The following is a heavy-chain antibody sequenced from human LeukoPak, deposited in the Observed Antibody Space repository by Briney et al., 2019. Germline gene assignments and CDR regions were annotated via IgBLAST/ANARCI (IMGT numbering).Heavy chain of an antibody. J-gene: IGHJ4*02. Sequence: PGGSLRLSCAASGFTFSSYSMNWVRQAPGKGLEWVSYISSSSSTIYYADSVKGRFTISRDNAKKSLYLQMNSLSAEDTALYYCAKDIVGSRLLYYNHVWGSYRYGTLDSWGQGTLVTVSS. CDR2: ISSSSSTI. D-gene: IGHD3-16*02. V-gene: IGHV3-48*04. CDR3: AKDIVGSRLLYYNHVWGSYRYGTLDS. CDR1: GFTFSSYS.